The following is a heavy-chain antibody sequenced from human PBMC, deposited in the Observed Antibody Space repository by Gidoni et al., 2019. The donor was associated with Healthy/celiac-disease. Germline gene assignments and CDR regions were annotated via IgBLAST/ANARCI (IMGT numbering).Heavy chain of an antibody. D-gene: IGHD3-22*01. J-gene: IGHJ4*02. Sequence: QVQLHQWFAGLLKPSETLSLTCAVYGGSFSGYYWSWIRQPPGKGLEWIGEINHSGSTNYNPSLKSRVTISVDTSKNKFSLKLSSVTAADTAVYYCARDQYYYDSSGHVDYWGQGTLVTVSS. CDR2: INHSGST. V-gene: IGHV4-34*01. CDR1: GGSFSGYY. CDR3: ARDQYYYDSSGHVDY.